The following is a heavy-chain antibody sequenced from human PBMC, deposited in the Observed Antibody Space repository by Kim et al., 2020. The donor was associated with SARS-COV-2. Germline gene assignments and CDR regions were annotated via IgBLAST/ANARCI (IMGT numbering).Heavy chain of an antibody. CDR2: GT. V-gene: IGHV1-2*02. J-gene: IGHJ5*02. Sequence: GTNYAQKFQGRVTMTRDTSISTAYMELSRLRSDDTAVYYCARESEAGFDPWGQGTLVTVSS. CDR3: ARESEAGFDP.